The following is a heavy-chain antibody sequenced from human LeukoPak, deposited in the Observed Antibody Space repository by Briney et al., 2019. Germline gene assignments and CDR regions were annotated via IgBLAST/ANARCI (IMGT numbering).Heavy chain of an antibody. D-gene: IGHD6-6*01. Sequence: ASMKVSCKASGYTFTSYGISWVRQAPGQGLEWMGWISAYNGNTNYAQKLQGRVTMTTDTSTSTAYMEPRSLRSDDTAVYYCARVVAARTATTYYYYYYMDVWGKGTTVTVSS. CDR3: ARVVAARTATTYYYYYYMDV. J-gene: IGHJ6*03. CDR1: GYTFTSYG. CDR2: ISAYNGNT. V-gene: IGHV1-18*01.